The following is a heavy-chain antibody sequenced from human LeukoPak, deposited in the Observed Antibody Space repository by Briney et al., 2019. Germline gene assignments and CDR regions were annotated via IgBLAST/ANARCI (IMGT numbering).Heavy chain of an antibody. CDR1: GGSISSYY. J-gene: IGHJ6*03. CDR3: ATGLLWFGVPYYMDV. CDR2: IYYSGST. Sequence: SETLSLTCTVSGGSISSYYWSWIRQPPGKGLEWIGYIYYSGSTNYNPSLKSRVTISVDTSKNQFSLKLSSVTAADTAVYYCATGLLWFGVPYYMDVWGKGTTVTVSS. D-gene: IGHD3-10*01. V-gene: IGHV4-59*12.